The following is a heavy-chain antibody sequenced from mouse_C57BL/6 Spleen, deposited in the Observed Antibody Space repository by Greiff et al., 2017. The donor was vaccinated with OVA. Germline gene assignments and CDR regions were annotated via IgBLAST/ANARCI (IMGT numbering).Heavy chain of an antibody. CDR1: GFTFSSYT. Sequence: EVKLVESGGGLVKPGGSLKLSCAASGFTFSSYTMSWVRQTPEKRLEWVATISGGGGNTYYPDSVKGRFTISRDNAKNTLYLQMSSLRSEDTALYYCARQGIYYDYVMDYWGQGTSVTVSS. D-gene: IGHD2-4*01. J-gene: IGHJ4*01. CDR3: ARQGIYYDYVMDY. V-gene: IGHV5-9*01. CDR2: ISGGGGNT.